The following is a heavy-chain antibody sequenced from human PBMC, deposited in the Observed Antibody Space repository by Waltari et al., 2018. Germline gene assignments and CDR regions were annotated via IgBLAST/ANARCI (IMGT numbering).Heavy chain of an antibody. J-gene: IGHJ5*02. V-gene: IGHV3-7*01. CDR1: GVSLRSYW. CDR3: AGWSSMAPVDL. D-gene: IGHD6-6*01. CDR2: IKQEGSEK. Sequence: EVQLVESGGGLVQPGRSLRRSCAASGVSLRSYWMSWVRQAAGKGLEWVANIKQEGSEKYYVDSVKGRFTISRDNANNSLYLQMNSLRAEDTAVYYCAGWSSMAPVDLWCQGTLVTVSS.